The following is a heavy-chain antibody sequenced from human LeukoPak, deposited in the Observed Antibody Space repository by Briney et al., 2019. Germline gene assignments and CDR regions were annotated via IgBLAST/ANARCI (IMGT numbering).Heavy chain of an antibody. CDR3: ARVLAAAGTYYYYYMDV. CDR1: GGTFSSYA. D-gene: IGHD6-13*01. J-gene: IGHJ6*03. CDR2: IIPIFGTA. Sequence: SAKVSCKASGGTFSSYAISWVRQAPGQGLEWMGGIIPIFGTANYAQKFQGRVTITTDESTSTAYMELSSLRSEDTAVYYCARVLAAAGTYYYYYMDVWGKGTTVTVSS. V-gene: IGHV1-69*05.